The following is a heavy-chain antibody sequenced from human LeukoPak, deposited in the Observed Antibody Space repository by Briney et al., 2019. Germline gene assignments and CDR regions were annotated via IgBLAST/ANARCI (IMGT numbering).Heavy chain of an antibody. D-gene: IGHD3-10*01. J-gene: IGHJ6*02. CDR1: GFTFSSYA. Sequence: GGSLRLSCAASGFTFSSYAMSWVRQAPGKGLEWASGINWNGGSTGYADSVKGRFTISRDNAKNSLYLQMNSLRAEDTALYHCARAPVLLYYYGMDVWGQGTTVTVSS. CDR2: INWNGGST. V-gene: IGHV3-20*01. CDR3: ARAPVLLYYYGMDV.